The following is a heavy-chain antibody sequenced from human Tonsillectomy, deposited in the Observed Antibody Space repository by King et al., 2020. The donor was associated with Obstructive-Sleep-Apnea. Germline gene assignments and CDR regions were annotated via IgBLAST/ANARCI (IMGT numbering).Heavy chain of an antibody. J-gene: IGHJ6*02. CDR3: AREDCGGDCYSSHYYYYGMDV. CDR2: INPSGGSP. D-gene: IGHD2-21*02. CDR1: GYTFTSYY. Sequence: VQLVESGAEVKKPGASVKVSCKASGYTFTSYYMHWVRQAPGQGLEWMGIINPSGGSPSYAQKFQGGVTMTRDTSTSTVYMELSSLRSEDTAVYYCAREDCGGDCYSSHYYYYGMDVWGQGTTVTVSS. V-gene: IGHV1-46*01.